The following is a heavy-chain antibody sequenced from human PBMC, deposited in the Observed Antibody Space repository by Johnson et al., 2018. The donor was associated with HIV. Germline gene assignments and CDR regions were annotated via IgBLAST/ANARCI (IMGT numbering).Heavy chain of an antibody. D-gene: IGHD3-3*01. V-gene: IGHV3-15*01. J-gene: IGHJ3*02. CDR2: IKSKSDGGTT. CDR1: GFTFSNAW. Sequence: MLLVESGGGLVKPGGSLRLPCAASGFTFSNAWMTWVRQAPGKGLAWVGRIKSKSDGGTTDYAAPVRGRFSISRDDSETTVYLQMNSLKIEDTAVYYCTTNVGSGFYPDAFDIWGQGTMVTVSS. CDR3: TTNVGSGFYPDAFDI.